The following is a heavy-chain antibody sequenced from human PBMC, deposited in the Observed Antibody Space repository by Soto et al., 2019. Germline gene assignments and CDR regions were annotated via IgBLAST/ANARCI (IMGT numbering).Heavy chain of an antibody. D-gene: IGHD4-4*01. J-gene: IGHJ4*02. CDR1: GFTFSSYG. CDR3: AKDLRLRPLQFGFDY. V-gene: IGHV3-30*18. CDR2: ISYDGSNK. Sequence: QVQLVESGGGVVQPGRSLRLSCAASGFTFSSYGMHWVRQAPGKGLEWVAVISYDGSNKYYADSVKGRFTISRDNSKNTLYLQMNSLRAEDTAVYYCAKDLRLRPLQFGFDYWGQGTLVTVSS.